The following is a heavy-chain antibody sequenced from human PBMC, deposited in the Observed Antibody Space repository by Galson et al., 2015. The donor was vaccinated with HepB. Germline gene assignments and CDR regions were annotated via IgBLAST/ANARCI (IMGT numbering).Heavy chain of an antibody. CDR1: GFTVSSNY. J-gene: IGHJ6*03. CDR3: ARIPGGGDYYYYYMDV. Sequence: SLRLSCAASGFTVSSNYMSWVRQAPGKGLEWVSVIYSGGSTYYADSVKGRFTISRDNSKNTLYLQMNSLRAEDTAVYYCARIPGGGDYYYYYMDVWGKGTTVTVSS. CDR2: IYSGGST. D-gene: IGHD2-21*01. V-gene: IGHV3-53*01.